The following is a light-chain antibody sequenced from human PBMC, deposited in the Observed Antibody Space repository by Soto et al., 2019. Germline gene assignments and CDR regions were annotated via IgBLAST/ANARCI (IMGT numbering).Light chain of an antibody. CDR1: QSVSSSY. CDR3: QQYNNWPPIT. V-gene: IGKV3-15*01. Sequence: EIVLTQSPDTLSLSPGERATLSCRASQSVSSSYLAWYQQKPGQAPRLLIYGASTRATGIPARFSGSGSGTEFTLTISSLQSEDFAVYYCQQYNNWPPITFGQGRRLEIK. J-gene: IGKJ5*01. CDR2: GAS.